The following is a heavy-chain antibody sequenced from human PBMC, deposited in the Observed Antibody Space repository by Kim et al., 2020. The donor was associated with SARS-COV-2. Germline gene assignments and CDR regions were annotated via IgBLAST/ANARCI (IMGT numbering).Heavy chain of an antibody. J-gene: IGHJ4*02. D-gene: IGHD3-22*01. CDR3: AKDISPAYTSGWPDY. V-gene: IGHV3-9*01. Sequence: ADSGKGRFTISGDTAKNPLYLQMNSLRAEDTALYYCAKDISPAYTSGWPDYWGQGTLVTVSS.